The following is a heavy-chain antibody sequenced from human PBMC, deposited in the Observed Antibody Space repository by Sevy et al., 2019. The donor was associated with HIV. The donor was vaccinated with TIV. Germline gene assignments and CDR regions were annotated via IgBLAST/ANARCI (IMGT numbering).Heavy chain of an antibody. V-gene: IGHV3-21*01. CDR2: ISSSSSYI. CDR1: GFTLSTYS. J-gene: IGHJ4*02. CDR3: VRDGGCSSTSCLLYYDY. Sequence: GGSLRLSCAASGFTLSTYSMNWVRQAPGKGLEWVSSISSSSSYIYYADSVKGRFTISRDKAKNSLYLQMNSLRAEDTAVYYCVRDGGCSSTSCLLYYDYWGQGTLVTVS. D-gene: IGHD2-2*01.